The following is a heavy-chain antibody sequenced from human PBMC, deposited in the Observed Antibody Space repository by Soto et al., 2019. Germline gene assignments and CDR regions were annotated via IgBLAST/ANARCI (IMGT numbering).Heavy chain of an antibody. CDR1: GGSISSSSYY. CDR3: ARQGSSGWYADAFDI. Sequence: QLQLQESGPGLVKPSETLSLTCTVSGGSISSSSYYWGWIRQPPGKGLAWIGSIYYSGRTYYNPSLKSRVTISVDTSKNQFSLKLSSVTAADTAVYYCARQGSSGWYADAFDIWGQGTMVTVSS. CDR2: IYYSGRT. V-gene: IGHV4-39*01. J-gene: IGHJ3*02. D-gene: IGHD6-19*01.